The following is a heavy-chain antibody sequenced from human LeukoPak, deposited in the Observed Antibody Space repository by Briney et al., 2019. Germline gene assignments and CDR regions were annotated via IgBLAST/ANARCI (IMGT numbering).Heavy chain of an antibody. D-gene: IGHD5-18*01. CDR2: INHSGRT. J-gene: IGHJ4*02. V-gene: IGHV4-34*01. Sequence: SETLSLTCAVYGGSFSGYYWSWIRQPPGKGLDSIGEINHSGRTNYNPSLKSRVTISVDTSKNQFSLKLSSVTAADTAVYYCARGRAGQQWVKPPGMVYFDYWGQGTLVTVSS. CDR3: ARGRAGQQWVKPPGMVYFDY. CDR1: GGSFSGYY.